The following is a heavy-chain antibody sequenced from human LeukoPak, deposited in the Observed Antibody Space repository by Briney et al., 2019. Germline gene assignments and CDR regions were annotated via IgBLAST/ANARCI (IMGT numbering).Heavy chain of an antibody. Sequence: GGSLRLSCAASGFTFSSYAMSWVRQAPGKGLEWVSAISGSGGSTYYADSVKGRFTISRDNSNNTLYLQMNSLRAEDTAVYYCAKDNYNWNEPTFDYWGQGTLVTVSS. J-gene: IGHJ4*02. CDR2: ISGSGGST. V-gene: IGHV3-23*01. CDR1: GFTFSSYA. CDR3: AKDNYNWNEPTFDY. D-gene: IGHD1-20*01.